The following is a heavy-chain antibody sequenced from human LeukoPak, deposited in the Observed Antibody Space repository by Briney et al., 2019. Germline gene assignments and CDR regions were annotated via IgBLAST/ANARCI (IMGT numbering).Heavy chain of an antibody. CDR3: AKLGDSSGYWGGY. D-gene: IGHD3-22*01. V-gene: IGHV3-30*18. J-gene: IGHJ4*02. Sequence: PGGSLRLSCAASGFTFSSYGMHWVRQAPGKGLEWVAVISYDGSNKYYADSVKGRFTISRDNSKNTLYLQMNSLRAEDTAVYYCAKLGDSSGYWGGYWGQGTLVTVSS. CDR2: ISYDGSNK. CDR1: GFTFSSYG.